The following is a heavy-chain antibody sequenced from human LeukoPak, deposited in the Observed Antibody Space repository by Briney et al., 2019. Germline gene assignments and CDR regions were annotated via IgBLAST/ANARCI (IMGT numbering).Heavy chain of an antibody. CDR2: IYYSGST. D-gene: IGHD4-4*01. CDR3: ARRDGYSSPYDY. CDR1: GGSLTSYY. V-gene: IGHV4-59*01. Sequence: RSSETLSLTCFVSGGSLTSYYWSWVRQPPGKGLEWIGDIYYSGSTNSNPSLKSRVTISVDTSKNQFSLKMSSVTAADTAVYYCARRDGYSSPYDYWGQGTLVTVPS. J-gene: IGHJ4*02.